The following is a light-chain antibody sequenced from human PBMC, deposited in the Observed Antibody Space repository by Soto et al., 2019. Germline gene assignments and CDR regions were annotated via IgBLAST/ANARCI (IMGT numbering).Light chain of an antibody. CDR2: DAS. CDR3: QQRTSWPPKYT. Sequence: EIVLTQSPATLSLSPGERATLSCRASQSVSSYLAWYQQKPGQAPRLLIYDASNRATGIPARFSGSGSGTDFTHTISSLEPEDFAVYFCQQRTSWPPKYTFGRGTKLEI. V-gene: IGKV3-11*01. CDR1: QSVSSY. J-gene: IGKJ2*01.